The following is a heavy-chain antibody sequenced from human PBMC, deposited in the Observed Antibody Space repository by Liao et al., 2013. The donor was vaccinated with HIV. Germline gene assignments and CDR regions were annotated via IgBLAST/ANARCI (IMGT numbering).Heavy chain of an antibody. J-gene: IGHJ4*02. D-gene: IGHD6-13*01. CDR1: GGSFSGYY. CDR2: INDSGTT. CDR3: ARHDSSWLFDY. V-gene: IGHV4-34*01. Sequence: QVQLQQWGAGLLKPSETLSLTCAVYGGSFSGYYWSWIRQPPGKGLEWIGEINDSGTTNYNPSLKSRVTISVDTSKNQFSLKVSSVTAADTSVYYCARHDSSWLFDYWGQGNLVTVSS.